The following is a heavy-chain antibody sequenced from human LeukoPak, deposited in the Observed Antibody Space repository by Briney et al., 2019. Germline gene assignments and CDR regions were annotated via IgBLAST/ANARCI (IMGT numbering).Heavy chain of an antibody. J-gene: IGHJ4*02. V-gene: IGHV4-34*01. D-gene: IGHD4-17*01. CDR3: AGIYGDYSDFDY. CDR2: LTRIGII. Sequence: SETLSLTCSVYGGSFSDYYWSWIRQPPGKGLEWIGELTRIGIINYNPSLKSRITISADTSKNQFSLKLSSVTAAYTAIYYCAGIYGDYSDFDYWGQGTLVTVSS. CDR1: GGSFSDYY.